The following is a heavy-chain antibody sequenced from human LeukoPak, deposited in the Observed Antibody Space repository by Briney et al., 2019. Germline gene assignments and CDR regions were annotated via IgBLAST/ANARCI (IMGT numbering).Heavy chain of an antibody. CDR3: TTAGIAARVPYYYYYMDV. CDR1: GFTFSNAW. Sequence: PGGSLRLSCAASGFTFSNAWMSWVRQAPGKGLEWVGRTKSKTDGGTTDYAAPVKGRFTISRDDSKNTLYLQMNSLKTEDTAVYYCTTAGIAARVPYYYYYMDVWGKGTTVTVSS. CDR2: TKSKTDGGTT. V-gene: IGHV3-15*01. J-gene: IGHJ6*03. D-gene: IGHD6-6*01.